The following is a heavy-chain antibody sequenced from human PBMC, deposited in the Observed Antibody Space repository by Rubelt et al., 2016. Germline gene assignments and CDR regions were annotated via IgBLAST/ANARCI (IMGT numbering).Heavy chain of an antibody. CDR3: ARVVYGSGDY. V-gene: IGHV3-74*01. CDR2: IDSDGSST. CDR1: GFTFSSYW. D-gene: IGHD3-10*01. Sequence: EVQLVESGGGLVQPGGSLRLSCAASGFTFSSYWMHWVRQAPGKGLVWVSRIDSDGSSTSYAASVKGRFTNSRDNAKNTLYLQMHRLRAEDTAVYYCARVVYGSGDYWGQGTLVTVSS. J-gene: IGHJ4*02.